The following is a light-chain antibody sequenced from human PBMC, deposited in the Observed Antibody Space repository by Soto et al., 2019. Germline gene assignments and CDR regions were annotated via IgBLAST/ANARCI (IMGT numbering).Light chain of an antibody. J-gene: IGKJ1*01. V-gene: IGKV3-11*01. CDR1: QDVLTY. CDR3: QQRWT. CDR2: DAS. Sequence: EVVLTQSPATLSLSPGERATLSCRASQDVLTYLAWYHHKPGQAPRLLIYDASYRATGIPDRFSGGGSGTDFPLAISVLEPEDFAVYYCQQRWTFGQGTKVEIK.